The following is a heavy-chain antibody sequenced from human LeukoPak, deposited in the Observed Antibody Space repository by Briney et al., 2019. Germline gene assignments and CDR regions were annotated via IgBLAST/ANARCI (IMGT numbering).Heavy chain of an antibody. D-gene: IGHD2-8*01. CDR1: GYTFTSYY. Sequence: WASVKVSCKAPGYTFTSYYMHWVRQAPGQGLEWMGIINPSGGSTSYAQKFQGRVTMTRDTSTSTVYMELSSLRSEDTAVYYCARWMGRMVGFDYWGQGTLVTVSS. CDR2: INPSGGST. J-gene: IGHJ4*02. V-gene: IGHV1-46*01. CDR3: ARWMGRMVGFDY.